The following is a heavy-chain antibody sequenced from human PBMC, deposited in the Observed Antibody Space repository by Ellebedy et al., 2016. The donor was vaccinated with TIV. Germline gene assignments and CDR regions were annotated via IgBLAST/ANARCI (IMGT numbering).Heavy chain of an antibody. CDR2: INPSIGST. J-gene: IGHJ4*02. Sequence: AASVKVSCKASGYTFTSYYMHWVRQAPGQGLEWMGIINPSIGSTTYAQKFQGRVTMTRDTSTSTVYMDLSRLTSDDTAVYYCTRGPSGGYFDYWGQGTLVPVSS. CDR3: TRGPSGGYFDY. CDR1: GYTFTSYY. D-gene: IGHD3-10*01. V-gene: IGHV1-46*01.